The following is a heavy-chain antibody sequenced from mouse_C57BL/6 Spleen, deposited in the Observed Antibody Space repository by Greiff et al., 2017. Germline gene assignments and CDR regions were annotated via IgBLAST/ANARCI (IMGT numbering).Heavy chain of an antibody. J-gene: IGHJ4*01. CDR1: GFTFSDYY. Sequence: EVMLVESEGGLVQPGSSMKLSCTASGFTFSDYYMAWVRQVPEKGLEWVANINYDGSSTYYLDSLKSRFIISRDNAKNILYLQMSSLKSEDTATYYCAREGVYDYDYAMDYWGQGTSVTVSS. CDR3: AREGVYDYDYAMDY. D-gene: IGHD2-4*01. CDR2: INYDGSST. V-gene: IGHV5-16*01.